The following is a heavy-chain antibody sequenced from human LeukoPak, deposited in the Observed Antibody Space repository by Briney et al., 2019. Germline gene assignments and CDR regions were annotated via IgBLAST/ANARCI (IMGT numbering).Heavy chain of an antibody. CDR3: ARKGRGYHFDY. J-gene: IGHJ4*02. D-gene: IGHD3-16*02. V-gene: IGHV4-38-2*02. CDR2: VYRTGNT. Sequence: PSETLSLTCTVSGYSLSSGYYWGWIRQPPGKGLEYIGSVYRTGNTYYNPSLKSRVTMSVDTSKNQFFLNLRSVTAADTAVYYCARKGRGYHFDYWGQGPLVPVTS. CDR1: GYSLSSGYY.